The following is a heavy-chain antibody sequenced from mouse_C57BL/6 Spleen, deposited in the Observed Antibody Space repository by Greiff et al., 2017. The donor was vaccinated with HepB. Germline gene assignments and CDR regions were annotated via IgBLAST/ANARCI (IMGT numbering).Heavy chain of an antibody. CDR3: AKEGGNYVVYAMDY. V-gene: IGHV2-5*01. CDR2: IWRGGST. Sequence: VKLQESGPGLVQPSQSLSITCTVSGFSLTSYGVHWVRQSPGKGLEWLGVIWRGGSTDYNAAFMSRLSITKDNSKSQVFFKMNSLQADDTAIYCCAKEGGNYVVYAMDYWGQGTSVTVSS. CDR1: GFSLTSYG. D-gene: IGHD2-1*01. J-gene: IGHJ4*01.